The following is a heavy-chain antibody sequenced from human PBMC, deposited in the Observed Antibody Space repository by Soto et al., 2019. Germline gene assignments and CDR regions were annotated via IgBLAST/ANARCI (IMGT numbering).Heavy chain of an antibody. D-gene: IGHD1-26*01. V-gene: IGHV3-43*01. Sequence: GGSLRLSCAASGFTFDDYTMHWVRQAPGKGLEWVSLISWDGGSTYYADSVKGRFTISRDNSKNSLYLQMNSLRTEDTALYYCAKDGLLGATNDYYYGMDVWGQGTTVTVSS. CDR2: ISWDGGST. CDR1: GFTFDDYT. J-gene: IGHJ6*02. CDR3: AKDGLLGATNDYYYGMDV.